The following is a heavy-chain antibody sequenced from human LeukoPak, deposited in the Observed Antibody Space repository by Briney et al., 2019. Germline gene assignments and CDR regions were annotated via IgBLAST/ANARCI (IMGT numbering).Heavy chain of an antibody. J-gene: IGHJ4*02. CDR1: GFTFSNYA. CDR3: ARDNYGDYGLGY. D-gene: IGHD4-17*01. V-gene: IGHV3-7*01. Sequence: PGGSLRLSCTASGFTFSNYAMSWVRQAPGKGLEWVANIKQDGSEKYYVDSVKGRFTISRDNAKNSLYLQMNSLRAEDTTVYYCARDNYGDYGLGYWGQGTLVTVSS. CDR2: IKQDGSEK.